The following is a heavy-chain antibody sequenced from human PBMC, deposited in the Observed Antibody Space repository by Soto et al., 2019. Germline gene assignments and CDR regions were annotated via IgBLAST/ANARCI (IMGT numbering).Heavy chain of an antibody. CDR1: GFTVNIYE. V-gene: IGHV3-48*03. Sequence: GGSLRLSCAASGFTVNIYEMNWVRQAPEKGLEWVSYISSSDSSIYYADSVRGRFTISRDNAKNSLYLQMNSLRAEDTAVYYCARGYEYFDYWGQGTLVTVSS. D-gene: IGHD1-1*01. CDR2: ISSSDSSI. J-gene: IGHJ4*02. CDR3: ARGYEYFDY.